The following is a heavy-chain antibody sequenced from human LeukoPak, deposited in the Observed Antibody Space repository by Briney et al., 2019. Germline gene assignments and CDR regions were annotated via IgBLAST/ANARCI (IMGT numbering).Heavy chain of an antibody. CDR2: IIPILGIA. Sequence: VASVKVSCKASGYIFTDYYMHWVRQAPGQELGWMGRIIPILGIANYAQKFQGRVTITADKSTSTAYMELSSLRSEDTAVYYCARVGLRGYGTLLACDYWGQGTLVTVSS. V-gene: IGHV1-69*04. CDR1: GYIFTDYY. CDR3: ARVGLRGYGTLLACDY. J-gene: IGHJ4*02. D-gene: IGHD5-12*01.